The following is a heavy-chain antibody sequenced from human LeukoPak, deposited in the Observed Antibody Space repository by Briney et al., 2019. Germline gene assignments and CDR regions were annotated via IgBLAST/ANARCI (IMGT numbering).Heavy chain of an antibody. D-gene: IGHD4-23*01. J-gene: IGHJ4*02. Sequence: SSETLSLTCTVSGGSISSYYWSWIRQPPGKGLEWIGYIYYSGSTNYNPSLKSRVTISVDTSKNQFSLKLSSVTAADTAVYYCARYPHDYGGGYYFDYWGQGTLVTVSS. V-gene: IGHV4-59*01. CDR2: IYYSGST. CDR1: GGSISSYY. CDR3: ARYPHDYGGGYYFDY.